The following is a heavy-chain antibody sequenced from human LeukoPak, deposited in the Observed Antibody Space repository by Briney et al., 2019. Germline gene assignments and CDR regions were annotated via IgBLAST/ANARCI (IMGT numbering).Heavy chain of an antibody. CDR1: GFTFSSYW. CDR3: ARRAGDYSHPYDY. J-gene: IGHJ4*02. Sequence: PGGSLRLSCAASGFTFSSYWMNWVRQAPGKGLEWVANIKQDGSEKYYVDSVKGRFTISRDNAKNSLYLQMNSLRAEDTAVYYCARRAGDYSHPYDYWGQGTLVTVSS. V-gene: IGHV3-7*03. CDR2: IKQDGSEK. D-gene: IGHD3-22*01.